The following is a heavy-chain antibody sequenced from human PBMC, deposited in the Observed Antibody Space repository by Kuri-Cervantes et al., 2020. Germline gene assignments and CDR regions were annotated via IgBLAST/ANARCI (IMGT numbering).Heavy chain of an antibody. Sequence: GESLKISCAASGFTFSDYYMSWIRQAPGKGLEWVPYISSSGSTIYYADSVKGRFTISRDNAKNSLYLQMNSLRAEDTAVYYSARDCSSTSCYYYYYGMDVWGQGTTITVSS. CDR1: GFTFSDYY. V-gene: IGHV3-11*01. CDR3: ARDCSSTSCYYYYYGMDV. J-gene: IGHJ6*02. D-gene: IGHD2-2*01. CDR2: ISSSGSTI.